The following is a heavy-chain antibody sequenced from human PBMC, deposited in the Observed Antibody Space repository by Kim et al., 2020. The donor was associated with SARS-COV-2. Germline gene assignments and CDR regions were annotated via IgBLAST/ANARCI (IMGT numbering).Heavy chain of an antibody. CDR3: TTAGLSAARFVAGPIDY. Sequence: GGSLRLSCAASGFTFSNAWMSWVRQAPGKGLEWVGRIKSKTDGGTTDYAAPVKGRFTISRDDSKNTLYLQMNSLKTEDTAVYYCTTAGLSAARFVAGPIDYWGQGTLVTVSS. D-gene: IGHD6-6*01. CDR1: GFTFSNAW. CDR2: IKSKTDGGTT. J-gene: IGHJ4*02. V-gene: IGHV3-15*01.